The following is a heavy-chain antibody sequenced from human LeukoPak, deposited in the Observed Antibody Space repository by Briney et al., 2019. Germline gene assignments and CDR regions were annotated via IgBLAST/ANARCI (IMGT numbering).Heavy chain of an antibody. CDR1: GYTFTSYG. CDR3: ARQREMWGDFDY. J-gene: IGHJ4*02. V-gene: IGHV1-18*01. Sequence: ASVKVSCKASGYTFTSYGISWVRQAPGQGLEWMGWISAYNGNTNYAQKLQGRVTMTTDTPTSTAYMELRSLRSDDTAVYYCARQREMWGDFDYWGQGTLVTVSS. D-gene: IGHD3-16*01. CDR2: ISAYNGNT.